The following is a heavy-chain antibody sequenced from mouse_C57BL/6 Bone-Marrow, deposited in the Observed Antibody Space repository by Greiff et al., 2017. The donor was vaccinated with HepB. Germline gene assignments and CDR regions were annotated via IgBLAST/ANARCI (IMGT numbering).Heavy chain of an antibody. J-gene: IGHJ4*01. V-gene: IGHV1-18*01. CDR3: ARGEGDGYYVAMDY. CDR2: INPNNGGT. CDR1: GYTFTDYN. Sequence: EVKLQQSGPELVKPGASVKIPCKASGYTFTDYNMDWVKQSHGKSLEWIGDINPNNGGTIYNQKFKGKATLTVDKSSSTAYMELRSLTSEDTAVYYCARGEGDGYYVAMDYWGQGTSVTVSS. D-gene: IGHD2-3*01.